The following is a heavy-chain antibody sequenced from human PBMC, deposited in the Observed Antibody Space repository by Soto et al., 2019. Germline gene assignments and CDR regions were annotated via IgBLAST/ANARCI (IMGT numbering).Heavy chain of an antibody. CDR3: ARAGNAFCKNGRCPHYYGMDV. V-gene: IGHV1-2*04. J-gene: IGHJ6*02. CDR2: INPNSGAT. CDR1: GYTFTGHY. D-gene: IGHD2-8*01. Sequence: QVQLVQSGAEVQRPGASVKVSCKASGYTFTGHYIHWVRQAPGQGPEWMGWINPNSGATKFVQKFQGWVTLTRDTSISTAYMALTRLTADDTAVYFCARAGNAFCKNGRCPHYYGMDVWGQGTTVVVS.